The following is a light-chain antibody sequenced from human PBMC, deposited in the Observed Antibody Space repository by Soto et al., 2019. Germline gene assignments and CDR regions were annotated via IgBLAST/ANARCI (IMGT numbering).Light chain of an antibody. Sequence: EIVLTQSPGTLSLSPGERATRSCMASQSVSSSYLAWYQQKPGQAPRLLIYGASSRATGIPDRFSGSGSGTDFTLTISRLEPEDFSVYYCHQYGTAPLTFGPGTKVDIK. CDR1: QSVSSSY. J-gene: IGKJ3*01. V-gene: IGKV3-20*01. CDR3: HQYGTAPLT. CDR2: GAS.